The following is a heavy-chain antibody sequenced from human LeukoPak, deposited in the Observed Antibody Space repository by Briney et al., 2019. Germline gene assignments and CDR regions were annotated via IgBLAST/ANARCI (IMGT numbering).Heavy chain of an antibody. CDR2: IYYSGST. CDR3: ARGALTGYYKEYFDY. V-gene: IGHV4-61*01. Sequence: SETLSLTCTVSGGSVSSGSYYWSWIRQPPGKGLEWIGYIYYSGSTNYNPSLKSRVTISVDTSKNQFSLKLSSVTAADTAVYYCARGALTGYYKEYFDYWGQGTLVTVSS. CDR1: GGSVSSGSYY. D-gene: IGHD3-9*01. J-gene: IGHJ4*02.